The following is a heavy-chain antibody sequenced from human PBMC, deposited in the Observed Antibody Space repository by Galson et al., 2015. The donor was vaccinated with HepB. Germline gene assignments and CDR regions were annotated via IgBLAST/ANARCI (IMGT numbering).Heavy chain of an antibody. CDR1: GFTFSSYW. V-gene: IGHV3-7*01. Sequence: SLRLSCAASGFTFSSYWMSWVRQAPGKGLEWVANIKQDGSEKYYVDSVKGRFTISRDNAKNSLYLQMNSLRAEDTAVYYCARDTSIVGAIVVFGAFDIWGQGTMVTVSS. CDR3: ARDTSIVGAIVVFGAFDI. CDR2: IKQDGSEK. J-gene: IGHJ3*02. D-gene: IGHD1-26*01.